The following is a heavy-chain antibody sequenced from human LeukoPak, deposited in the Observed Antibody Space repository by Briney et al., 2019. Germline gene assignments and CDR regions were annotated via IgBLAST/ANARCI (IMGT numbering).Heavy chain of an antibody. V-gene: IGHV4-59*01. J-gene: IGHJ6*03. D-gene: IGHD3-22*01. CDR2: IYYSGST. Sequence: SETLSLTCTVSGGSISSYYWSWIRQPLGKGLEWIGYIYYSGSTNYNPSLKSRVTISVDTSKNQFSLKLSSVTAADTAVYYCARGGLGGYYYYYYMDVWGKGTTVTISS. CDR3: ARGGLGGYYYYYYMDV. CDR1: GGSISSYY.